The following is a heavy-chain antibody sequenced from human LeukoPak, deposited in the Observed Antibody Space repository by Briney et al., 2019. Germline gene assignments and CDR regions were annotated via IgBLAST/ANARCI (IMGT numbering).Heavy chain of an antibody. V-gene: IGHV1-2*02. J-gene: IGHJ4*02. CDR2: INPNSGGT. D-gene: IGHD3-22*01. Sequence: ASXKVSCXASGYTFTGYYMHWVRQAPGQGLEWMGWINPNSGGTNYAQKFQGRVTMTRDTSISTAYMELSRLRSDDTAVYYCARDWLDSSGYYYFDYWGQGTLVTVSS. CDR1: GYTFTGYY. CDR3: ARDWLDSSGYYYFDY.